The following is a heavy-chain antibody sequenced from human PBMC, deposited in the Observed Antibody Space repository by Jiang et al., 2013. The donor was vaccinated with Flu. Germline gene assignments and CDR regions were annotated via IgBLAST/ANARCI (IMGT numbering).Heavy chain of an antibody. CDR1: GYSFTSYW. CDR3: ARQGILGTSSWYPGGFDY. J-gene: IGHJ4*02. D-gene: IGHD6-13*01. V-gene: IGHV5-51*01. CDR2: IYPGDSDT. Sequence: SGYSFTSYWIGWVRQMPGKGLEWMGIIYPGDSDTRYSPSFQGQVTISADKSISTAYLQWSSLKASDTAMYYCARQGILGTSSWYPGGFDYWGQGTLVTVSS.